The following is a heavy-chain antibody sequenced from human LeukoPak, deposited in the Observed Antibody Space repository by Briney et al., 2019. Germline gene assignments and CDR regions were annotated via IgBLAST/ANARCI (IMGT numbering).Heavy chain of an antibody. Sequence: SETLSLTCTVSGYSISSGYYWGWIRQPPGKGLEWIGSIYHSGSTYYNPSLKSRVTISVDTSKNQFSLKLSSVTAADTAVYYCARAGGYSILLDYWGQGTLVTVSS. V-gene: IGHV4-38-2*02. CDR2: IYHSGST. D-gene: IGHD5-18*01. J-gene: IGHJ4*02. CDR3: ARAGGYSILLDY. CDR1: GYSISSGYY.